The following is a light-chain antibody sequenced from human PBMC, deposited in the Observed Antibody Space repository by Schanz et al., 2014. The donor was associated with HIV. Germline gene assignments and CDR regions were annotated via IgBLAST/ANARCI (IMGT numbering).Light chain of an antibody. CDR1: QTVLYSSNDKNY. CDR3: QQYYTSPVA. Sequence: DIVMTQSPDSLAVSLGERATINCKSSQTVLYSSNDKNYLAWYQQKPSQPPKLLIYWASTRESGVPARFSGSGSGTNFTLTITGLQAEDVAVYYCQQYYTSPVAFGQGTKVQIK. V-gene: IGKV4-1*01. J-gene: IGKJ1*01. CDR2: WAS.